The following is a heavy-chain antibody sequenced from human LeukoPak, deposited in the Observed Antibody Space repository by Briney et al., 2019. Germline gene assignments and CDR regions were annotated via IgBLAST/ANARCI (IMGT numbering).Heavy chain of an antibody. J-gene: IGHJ4*02. CDR2: MNPNSGNT. CDR3: ARGFGRILTGDY. CDR1: GYTFTSYD. D-gene: IGHD3-9*01. V-gene: IGHV1-8*03. Sequence: ASVKVSCKASGYTFTSYDINWVRQATGQGLEWMGWMNPNSGNTGYAQKFQGRVTITRNTSISTAYMELSRLRSDDTAVYYCARGFGRILTGDYWGQGTLVTVSS.